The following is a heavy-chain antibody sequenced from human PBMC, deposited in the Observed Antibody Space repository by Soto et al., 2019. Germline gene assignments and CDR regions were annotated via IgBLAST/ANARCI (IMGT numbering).Heavy chain of an antibody. CDR2: IIPIFGTA. CDR1: GGTFSSYA. J-gene: IGHJ6*02. D-gene: IGHD5-18*01. V-gene: IGHV1-69*01. CDR3: AREDTAMVSYYYGMDV. Sequence: QVQLVQSGAEVKKPGSSVKVSCKASGGTFSSYAISWVRQAPGQGLEWMGGIIPIFGTANYAQKFQGRVTITADESTSTAYMELSSLRSEDKDVYYCAREDTAMVSYYYGMDVWGQGTTVTVSS.